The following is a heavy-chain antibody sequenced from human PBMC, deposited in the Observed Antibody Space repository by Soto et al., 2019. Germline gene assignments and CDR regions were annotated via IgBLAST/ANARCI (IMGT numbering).Heavy chain of an antibody. CDR3: ARDRDYDGADIYPH. J-gene: IGHJ4*02. V-gene: IGHV1-18*01. D-gene: IGHD3-10*01. Sequence: ASVKVSCKASGYIFTSYGISWMRQAPGQGLEWMGWISTYNGNINYAQKLQGRVTMTTDTSTGTVYMELRSLRFDDTAVYYCARDRDYDGADIYPHWVQGTLVTVSS. CDR1: GYIFTSYG. CDR2: ISTYNGNI.